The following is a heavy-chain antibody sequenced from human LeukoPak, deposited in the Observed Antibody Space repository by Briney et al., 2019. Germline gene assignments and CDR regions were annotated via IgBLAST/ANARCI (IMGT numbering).Heavy chain of an antibody. Sequence: PGRSLRLSCAASGFTFSSYAMHWVRQAPGKGLEWVAVISYDGSNKYYADSVKGRFTISRDNSKNTLYLQMNSLRAEDTAVYYCARSYDSSGYPDYWGQGTLVTVSS. J-gene: IGHJ4*02. CDR3: ARSYDSSGYPDY. D-gene: IGHD3-22*01. CDR2: ISYDGSNK. CDR1: GFTFSSYA. V-gene: IGHV3-30-3*01.